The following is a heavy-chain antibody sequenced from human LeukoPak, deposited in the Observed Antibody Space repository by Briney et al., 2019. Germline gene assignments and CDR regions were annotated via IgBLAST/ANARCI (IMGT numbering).Heavy chain of an antibody. J-gene: IGHJ4*02. Sequence: GGSLRLSCAASGFTFSSYAMSWVRQAPGKGLEWVSVISNSGGSTFYADSGKGRFTISRDNSNNTLYLQMNSLRAEDTAVYYCAKRASGSGTSLYYFDYWGQGTLVTVSS. D-gene: IGHD3-10*01. CDR3: AKRASGSGTSLYYFDY. CDR2: ISNSGGST. CDR1: GFTFSSYA. V-gene: IGHV3-23*01.